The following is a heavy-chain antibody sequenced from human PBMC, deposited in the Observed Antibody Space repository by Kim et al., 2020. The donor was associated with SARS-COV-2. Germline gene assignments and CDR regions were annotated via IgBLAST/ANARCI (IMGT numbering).Heavy chain of an antibody. V-gene: IGHV4-59*08. J-gene: IGHJ5*02. D-gene: IGHD3-10*01. Sequence: SETLSLTCTVSGGSISSYYWSWIRQPPGKGLEWIGYIYYSGSTNYNPSLKSRVTISVDTSKNQFSLKLSSVTAADTAVYYCARSPLLWFGELPNWFDPWG. CDR1: GGSISSYY. CDR2: IYYSGST. CDR3: ARSPLLWFGELPNWFDP.